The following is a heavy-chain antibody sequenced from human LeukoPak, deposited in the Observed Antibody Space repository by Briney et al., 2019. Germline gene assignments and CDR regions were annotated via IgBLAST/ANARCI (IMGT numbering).Heavy chain of an antibody. CDR1: GYSFPSYG. J-gene: IGHJ6*02. V-gene: IGHV1-18*01. Sequence: ASVKVSCKASGYSFPSYGISWVRQAPGQGLEWMGWISAYNGSTNYAQKLQGRVTMTTDTSTSTAYMELRSLRSDDTAVYYCARESKGNYGMDVWGQGTTVTVSS. CDR3: ARESKGNYGMDV. D-gene: IGHD4-11*01. CDR2: ISAYNGST.